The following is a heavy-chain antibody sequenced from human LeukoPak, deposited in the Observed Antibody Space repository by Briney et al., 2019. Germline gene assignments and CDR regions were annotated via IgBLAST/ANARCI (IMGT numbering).Heavy chain of an antibody. CDR3: AKSSGNYLNYYYYMDV. V-gene: IGHV3-23*01. Sequence: GGTLRLSCAASGFTFNSYGMSWVRQAPGKGLEWVSAISGSGDRTYYADSVKGRFTISRDNSKNSLYLQMNSLRAEDTALYYCAKSSGNYLNYYYYMDVWGKGTTVTISS. D-gene: IGHD3-10*01. CDR2: ISGSGDRT. J-gene: IGHJ6*03. CDR1: GFTFNSYG.